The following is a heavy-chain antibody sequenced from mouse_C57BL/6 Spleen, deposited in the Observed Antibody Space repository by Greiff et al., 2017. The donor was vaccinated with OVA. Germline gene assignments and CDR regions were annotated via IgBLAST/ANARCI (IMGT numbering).Heavy chain of an antibody. CDR3: ARRGDGYSSFAY. Sequence: QVQLQQSGAELVKPGASVKISCKASGYAFSSYWMNWVKQRPGKGLEWIGQIYPGDGDTNYNGKFKGKATLTADKSSSTAYMQLSSLTSEDSAVYFCARRGDGYSSFAYWGQGTLVTVSA. CDR1: GYAFSSYW. D-gene: IGHD2-3*01. J-gene: IGHJ3*01. V-gene: IGHV1-80*01. CDR2: IYPGDGDT.